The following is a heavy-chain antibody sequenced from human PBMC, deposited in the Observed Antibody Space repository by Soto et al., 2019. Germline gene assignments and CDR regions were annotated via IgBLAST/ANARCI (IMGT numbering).Heavy chain of an antibody. D-gene: IGHD1-26*01. J-gene: IGHJ1*01. CDR2: IYWNDDK. CDR3: VNSGESSPSDT. Sequence: SGPTLVNPTHTLTLTCTFSGFSLSTFGMGVGWIRQPPGKAMEWLALIYWNDDKRYSPSLKSRLTITKDTSKNLVLLKMTNMDHVDTATYYCVNSGESSPSDTWGQRTLVAVSS. CDR1: GFSLSTFGMG. V-gene: IGHV2-5*01.